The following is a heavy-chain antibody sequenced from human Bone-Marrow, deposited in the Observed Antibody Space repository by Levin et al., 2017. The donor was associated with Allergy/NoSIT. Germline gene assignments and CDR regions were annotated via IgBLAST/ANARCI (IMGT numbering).Heavy chain of an antibody. Sequence: AGESLKISCAASGFTFSSYGMHWVRQAPGKGLEWVAVISYDGSNKYYADSVKGRFTISRDNSKNTLYLQMNSLRAEDTAVYYCAKDHPQSGSYSPILDYGMDVWGQGTTVTVSS. V-gene: IGHV3-30*18. CDR2: ISYDGSNK. D-gene: IGHD1-26*01. J-gene: IGHJ6*01. CDR3: AKDHPQSGSYSPILDYGMDV. CDR1: GFTFSSYG.